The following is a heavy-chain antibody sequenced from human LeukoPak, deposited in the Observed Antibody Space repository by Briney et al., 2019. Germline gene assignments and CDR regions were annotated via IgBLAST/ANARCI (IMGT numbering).Heavy chain of an antibody. CDR2: INSDGSST. Sequence: GGSLRLSCAASGFTFSSYAMSWVRQPPGKGLVWVSRINSDGSSTSYADSVKGRFTISRDNAKNTLYLQMNSLRAEDTAVYYCARGGYDFWSGYAPSGDYYMDVWGKGTTVTVSS. D-gene: IGHD3-3*01. CDR3: ARGGYDFWSGYAPSGDYYMDV. CDR1: GFTFSSYA. J-gene: IGHJ6*03. V-gene: IGHV3-74*01.